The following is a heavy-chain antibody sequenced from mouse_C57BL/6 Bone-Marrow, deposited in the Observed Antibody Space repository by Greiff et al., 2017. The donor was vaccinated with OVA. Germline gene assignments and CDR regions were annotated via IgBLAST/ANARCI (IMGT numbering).Heavy chain of an antibody. J-gene: IGHJ1*03. V-gene: IGHV1-64*01. CDR1: GYTFTSYW. CDR2: IHPNSGST. D-gene: IGHD1-1*01. Sequence: QVQLKQPGAELVKPGASVKLSCKASGYTFTSYWMHWVKQRPGQGLEWIGMIHPNSGSTNYNEKFKSKATLTVDKSSSTAYMQLSSLTSEDSAVHYCARGVYGSSYFYWYFDVWGTGTTVTVSS. CDR3: ARGVYGSSYFYWYFDV.